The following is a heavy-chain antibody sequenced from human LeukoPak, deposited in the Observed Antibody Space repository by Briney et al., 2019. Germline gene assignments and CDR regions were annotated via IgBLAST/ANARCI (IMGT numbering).Heavy chain of an antibody. V-gene: IGHV4-39*01. J-gene: IGHJ5*02. CDR2: IQYSGST. D-gene: IGHD3-10*01. CDR1: GGSFSSNSYY. Sequence: SETLSLTCTVSGGSFSSNSYYWAWIRQAPGKGLECIGGIQYSGSTYYNPSLKSRVTISVDTSKNQFSLKLSSVTAADTAVYYCARAPITMVRGATNWFDPWGQGTLVTVSS. CDR3: ARAPITMVRGATNWFDP.